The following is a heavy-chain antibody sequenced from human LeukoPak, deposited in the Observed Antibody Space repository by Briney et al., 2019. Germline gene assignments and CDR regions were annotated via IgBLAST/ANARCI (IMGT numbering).Heavy chain of an antibody. V-gene: IGHV3-21*01. CDR2: ISSSSSYI. J-gene: IGHJ4*02. D-gene: IGHD6-13*01. CDR1: GFTFSTYS. CDR3: ASEMGYSSSFDY. Sequence: GGSLRLSCAASGFTFSTYSMNWVRQAPGKGLEWVSSISSSSSYIYYADSVKGRFTISRDNAKNSLYLQMNSLRAEDTAVYYCASEMGYSSSFDYWGQGTLVTVSS.